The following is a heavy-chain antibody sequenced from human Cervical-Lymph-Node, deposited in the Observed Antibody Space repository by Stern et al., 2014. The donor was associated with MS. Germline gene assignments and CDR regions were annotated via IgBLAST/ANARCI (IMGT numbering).Heavy chain of an antibody. CDR1: GYSISSGYY. V-gene: IGHV4-38-2*02. J-gene: IGHJ5*02. CDR2: MYDSGGP. D-gene: IGHD3-3*01. CDR3: ARLEYDFYNWFDP. Sequence: QVQLQESGPGLVKPSETLSLTCTVSGYSISSGYYWGWIRQPPGKGLEWIGNMYDSGGPSYNPSLTRRVTLSVDRSKNPFSLKLSLGTAADTAVYYCARLEYDFYNWFDPWGQGTLVTVSS.